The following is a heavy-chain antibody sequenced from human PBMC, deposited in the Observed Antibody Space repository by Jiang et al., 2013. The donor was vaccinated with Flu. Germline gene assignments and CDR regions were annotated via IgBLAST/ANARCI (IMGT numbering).Heavy chain of an antibody. Sequence: GKGLEWIGYIYYSGSTNYNPSLKSRVTISVDTSKNQFSLKLSSVTAADTAVYYCARLDYYGSGSTLGNYWGQGTLVTVSS. CDR2: IYYSGST. V-gene: IGHV4-61*07. D-gene: IGHD3-10*01. J-gene: IGHJ4*02. CDR3: ARLDYYGSGSTLGNY.